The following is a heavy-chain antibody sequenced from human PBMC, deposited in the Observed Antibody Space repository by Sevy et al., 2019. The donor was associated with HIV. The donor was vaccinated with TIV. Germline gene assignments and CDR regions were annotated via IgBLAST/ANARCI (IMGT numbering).Heavy chain of an antibody. CDR1: GYSFTSYW. CDR3: ASSYDSSGYYGAFDI. J-gene: IGHJ3*02. D-gene: IGHD3-22*01. CDR2: IYPGDSDT. V-gene: IGHV5-51*01. Sequence: GESLKISCKGSGYSFTSYWIGWVRQMPGKGLEWMGIIYPGDSDTRYSPSFQGQVTISADKSISTAYLQWSSLKASDTAMYYCASSYDSSGYYGAFDIWGQWTMVTVSS.